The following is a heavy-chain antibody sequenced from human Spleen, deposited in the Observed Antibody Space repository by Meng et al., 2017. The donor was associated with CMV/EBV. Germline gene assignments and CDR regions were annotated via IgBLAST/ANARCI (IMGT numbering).Heavy chain of an antibody. CDR3: ATAIAMAANY. Sequence: GESLKISCAASGLTFSSYAMNWVRQAPGKGLEWVSHISGSGGSTYYADSVKGRFTISRDNSKNTLYLQMNTLRAEDTAVYYCATAIAMAANYWGQGTLVTVSS. CDR2: ISGSGGST. V-gene: IGHV3-23*01. CDR1: GLTFSSYA. D-gene: IGHD6-19*01. J-gene: IGHJ4*02.